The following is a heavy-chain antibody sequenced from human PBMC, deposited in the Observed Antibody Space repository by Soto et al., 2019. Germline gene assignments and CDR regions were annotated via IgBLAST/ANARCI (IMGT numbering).Heavy chain of an antibody. CDR1: GGSFSGPY. V-gene: IGHV4-34*01. D-gene: IGHD2-2*01. CDR3: GSPGYVDY. Sequence: QVQLQQWGAGLLKPSETLSLTCAVYGGSFSGPYWSWIRQPPGKGLEWIGEINHSGRTRYNPSLKSRITISVDTAKKQFSLKLTSVTVADSAVYYCGSPGYVDYWGQGTLVTVSS. J-gene: IGHJ4*02. CDR2: INHSGRT.